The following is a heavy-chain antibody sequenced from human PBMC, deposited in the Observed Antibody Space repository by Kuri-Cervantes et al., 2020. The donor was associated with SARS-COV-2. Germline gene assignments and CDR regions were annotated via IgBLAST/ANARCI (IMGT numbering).Heavy chain of an antibody. CDR1: GFTFSSYG. V-gene: IGHV3-33*01. J-gene: IGHJ4*02. CDR3: ASNKFLTIWSGPLDY. Sequence: GESLKISCAASGFTFSSYGMHWVRQAPGKGLEWVAVIWYDGSSKYYADSVKGRFTISRDNSKNTLYLQMNSLRAEDTAVYYCASNKFLTIWSGPLDYWGQGTLVTVSS. D-gene: IGHD3-3*01. CDR2: IWYDGSSK.